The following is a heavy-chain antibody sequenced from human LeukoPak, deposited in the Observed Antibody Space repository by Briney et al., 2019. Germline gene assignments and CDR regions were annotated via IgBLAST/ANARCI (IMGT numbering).Heavy chain of an antibody. CDR2: ISSSSSYI. CDR1: GFTFSSYS. V-gene: IGHV3-21*01. Sequence: PGGSLRLSCAASGFTFSSYSMNWVRQAPGKGLEWVSSISSSSSYIYYADSVKGRFTISRDNAKNSLYLQMNSLRAEDTAVYYCARDLYDYVRGSYIWGQGTLVTVSS. D-gene: IGHD3-16*01. J-gene: IGHJ4*02. CDR3: ARDLYDYVRGSYI.